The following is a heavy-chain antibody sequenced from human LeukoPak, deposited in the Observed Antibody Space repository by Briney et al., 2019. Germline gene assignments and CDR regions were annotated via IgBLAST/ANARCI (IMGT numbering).Heavy chain of an antibody. CDR2: ISPSGDII. CDR1: GFSFSDYY. CDR3: ARVPSSIGPRRYYFDYMDV. D-gene: IGHD6-6*01. J-gene: IGHJ6*03. V-gene: IGHV3-11*04. Sequence: GGSLRLSCAASGFSFSDYYMSWIRQTPGEGLEWVSYISPSGDIIYYADSAKGRFTISRDSAKNSLFLQMNSLRVEDTAVYYCARVPSSIGPRRYYFDYMDVWGKGTTVTVSS.